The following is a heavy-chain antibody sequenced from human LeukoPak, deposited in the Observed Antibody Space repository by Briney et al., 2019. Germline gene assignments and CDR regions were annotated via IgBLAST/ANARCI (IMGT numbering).Heavy chain of an antibody. D-gene: IGHD2-21*02. CDR2: IYYSGST. CDR3: ARSLPIVLVAGPFDI. Sequence: SETLSLTCTVSGGSISSSSYYWGWIRQPPGKGLEWIGSIYYSGSTYYNPSLKSRVTISVDTSKNQFSLKLSSVTAADTAVYYCARSLPIVLVAGPFDIWGQGTMVTVSS. CDR1: GGSISSSSYY. J-gene: IGHJ3*02. V-gene: IGHV4-39*07.